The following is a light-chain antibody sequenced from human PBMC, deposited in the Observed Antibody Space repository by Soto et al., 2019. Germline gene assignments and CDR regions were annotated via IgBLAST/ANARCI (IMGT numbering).Light chain of an antibody. CDR3: WQYSSSPPHT. V-gene: IGKV3-20*01. CDR1: QSVSSS. J-gene: IGKJ4*01. CDR2: GAS. Sequence: SPGAVSLSKGERATLSCRASQSVSSSLAWYQQKPGQAPRLLIHGASSRATGIPDRFSGSGGATEYSPTTSRLVHADDVVYYCWQYSSSPPHTFGEGTKVDIK.